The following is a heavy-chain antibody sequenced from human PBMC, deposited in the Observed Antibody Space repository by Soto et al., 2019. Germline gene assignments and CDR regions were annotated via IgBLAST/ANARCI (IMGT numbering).Heavy chain of an antibody. CDR1: GFTFSSYG. D-gene: IGHD2-15*01. V-gene: IGHV3-30*18. CDR3: AKGGDYYYGMDV. Sequence: QVQLVESGGGVVQPGRSLRLSCAASGFTFSSYGMHWVRQAPGKGLEWVAVISYDGSNKYYADSVKGRFTISRDNSKNTLYLQMNSLRAEDTAVYYCAKGGDYYYGMDVWGQGTTVTVSS. J-gene: IGHJ6*02. CDR2: ISYDGSNK.